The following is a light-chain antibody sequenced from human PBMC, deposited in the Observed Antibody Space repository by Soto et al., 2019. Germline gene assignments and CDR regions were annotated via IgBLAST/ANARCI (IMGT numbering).Light chain of an antibody. V-gene: IGKV3-20*01. CDR3: QQYHNSPYT. CDR1: QSVPHNY. Sequence: EIVLTQSPGTLSLSPGEGATLSCRASQSVPHNYLAWYQQRPGQAPRLLIYGASSRATGIPDRFSGSGSGTDFTLTISRLEPEDFAVYYCQQYHNSPYTFGQGTKLEIK. J-gene: IGKJ2*01. CDR2: GAS.